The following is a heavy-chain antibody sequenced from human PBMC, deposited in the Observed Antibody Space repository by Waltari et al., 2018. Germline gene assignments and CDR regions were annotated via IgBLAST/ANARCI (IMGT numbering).Heavy chain of an antibody. V-gene: IGHV4-34*01. D-gene: IGHD3-10*01. CDR1: GWSFSGYY. CDR3: ARGTYYYGSGSYYNWFDP. J-gene: IGHJ5*02. Sequence: QVQLQQWGAGLLKPSETLSLTCAVYGWSFSGYYLSWIIQPPGEGLEWMGDSNHSESTNYNQSLKSRVTISVDTSKNQFSLKLSSVTAADTAVYYCARGTYYYGSGSYYNWFDPWGQGTLVTVSS. CDR2: SNHSEST.